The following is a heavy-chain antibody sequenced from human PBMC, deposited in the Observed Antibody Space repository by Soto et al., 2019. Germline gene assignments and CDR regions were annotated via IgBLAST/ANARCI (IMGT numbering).Heavy chain of an antibody. CDR1: GFTSS. CDR2: SDFRRGLT. V-gene: IGHV3-23*01. D-gene: IGHD6-19*01. CDR3: ANILVGQWLVPGGY. Sequence: EVQISESGGALIQPGGSLRLSCAASGFTSSMTWVRQAPGKGQEWVSASDFRRGLTYYADSVKGRFTIFRDTSVNTLFLQMNSLRTEDTAVYYCANILVGQWLVPGGYWGPGTLVTVSS. J-gene: IGHJ4*02.